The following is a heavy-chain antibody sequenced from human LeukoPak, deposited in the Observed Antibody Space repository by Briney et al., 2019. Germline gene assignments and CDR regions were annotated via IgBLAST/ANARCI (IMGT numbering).Heavy chain of an antibody. J-gene: IGHJ4*02. CDR1: GFTFSDYW. D-gene: IGHD6-13*01. CDR3: ARVSTAVSLAIDS. CDR2: IKVDGSEK. V-gene: IGHV3-7*02. Sequence: GGSLRLSCAASGFTFSDYWMSWVRQAPGKGLEWVANIKVDGSEKYYVDSVKGRFTISRDNAKNSLYLQMNSLRAEDTAVYYCARVSTAVSLAIDSWGQGTLVTVST.